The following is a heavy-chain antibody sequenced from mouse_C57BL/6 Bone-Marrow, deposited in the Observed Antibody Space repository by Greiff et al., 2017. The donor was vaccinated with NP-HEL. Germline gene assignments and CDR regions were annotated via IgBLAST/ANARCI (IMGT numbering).Heavy chain of an antibody. D-gene: IGHD1-1*01. Sequence: EVQVVESGGGLVQPGGSLSLSCAASGFTFTDYYMSWVRQPPGKALEWLGFIRNKANGYTTEYSASVKGRFTISRDNSQSILYLQMNALRAEDSATYYCARPNYYGSSLYAMDYWGQGTSVTVSS. V-gene: IGHV7-3*01. J-gene: IGHJ4*01. CDR2: IRNKANGYTT. CDR1: GFTFTDYY. CDR3: ARPNYYGSSLYAMDY.